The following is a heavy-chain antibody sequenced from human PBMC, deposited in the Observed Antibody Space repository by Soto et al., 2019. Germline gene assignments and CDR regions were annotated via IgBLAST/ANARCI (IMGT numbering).Heavy chain of an antibody. CDR2: ISSSGSTI. CDR1: GFTFSDYY. CDR3: ASPGYSSGWSFDY. D-gene: IGHD6-19*01. J-gene: IGHJ4*02. V-gene: IGHV3-11*01. Sequence: GGSLRLSCAASGFTFSDYYMSWIRQAPGKGLEWVSYISSSGSTIYYTDSVKGRFTISRDNAKNSLYLQMNSLRAEDTSVYYCASPGYSSGWSFDYWGQGTLVTVSS.